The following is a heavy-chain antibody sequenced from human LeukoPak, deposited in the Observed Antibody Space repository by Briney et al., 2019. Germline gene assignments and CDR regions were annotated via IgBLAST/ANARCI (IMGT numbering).Heavy chain of an antibody. Sequence: PSQTLSLTCAVSGGSISSGGYSWSWIRQPPGKGLEWIGYIYHSGSTYYNPSLKSRVTISVDTSKNQFSLKLSSVTAADTAVYYCARAMRLGYYFDYRGQGTLVTVSS. CDR1: GGSISSGGYS. D-gene: IGHD3-16*01. CDR2: IYHSGST. J-gene: IGHJ4*02. V-gene: IGHV4-30-2*05. CDR3: ARAMRLGYYFDY.